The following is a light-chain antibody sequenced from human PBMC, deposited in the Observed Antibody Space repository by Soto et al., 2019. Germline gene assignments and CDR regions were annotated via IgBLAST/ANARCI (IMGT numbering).Light chain of an antibody. CDR2: AAS. V-gene: IGKV1-6*01. CDR3: LQDYNFPWT. CDR1: QGIGND. Sequence: AIQMTQSPSSLSASLGDRVTITCRASQGIGNDLGWYQKKPGNAPRLLIYAASTLQSGVPSRFSGSGSGTDFTLTISSLQPEDSATYYCLQDYNFPWTFGQGTKVEIK. J-gene: IGKJ1*01.